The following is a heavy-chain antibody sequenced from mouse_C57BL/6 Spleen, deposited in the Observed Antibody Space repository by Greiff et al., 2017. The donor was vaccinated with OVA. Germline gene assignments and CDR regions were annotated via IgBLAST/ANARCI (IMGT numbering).Heavy chain of an antibody. CDR1: GYTFTSYW. V-gene: IGHV1-69*01. J-gene: IGHJ4*01. CDR3: AREVVDDKAMGY. D-gene: IGHD1-3*01. Sequence: QVQLQQPGAELVMPGASVKLSCKASGYTFTSYWMHWVKQRPGQGLEWIGEIDPSDSYTNYNQKFQGKSTLTVDKSSSTAYMQLSSLTSEDSAVYYCAREVVDDKAMGYWGQGTSVTVSS. CDR2: IDPSDSYT.